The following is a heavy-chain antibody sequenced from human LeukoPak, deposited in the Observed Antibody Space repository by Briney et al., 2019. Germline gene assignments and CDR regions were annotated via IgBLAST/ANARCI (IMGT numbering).Heavy chain of an antibody. CDR1: GYSLITYG. J-gene: IGHJ3*02. D-gene: IGHD3-9*01. Sequence: GASVKVSCKAAGYSLITYGISWVRQAPGQGLEWMGWISAYNGNTNYAQKLQGRVTVTTDTSTNTAYMELRSLRSDDTAVYYCASERKSSYDTLTGYYKSDAFDIWGQGTMVTVSS. V-gene: IGHV1-18*01. CDR2: ISAYNGNT. CDR3: ASERKSSYDTLTGYYKSDAFDI.